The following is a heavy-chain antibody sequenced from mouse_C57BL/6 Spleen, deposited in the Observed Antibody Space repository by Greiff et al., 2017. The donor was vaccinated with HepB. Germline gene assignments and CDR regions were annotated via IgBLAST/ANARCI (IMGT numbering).Heavy chain of an antibody. Sequence: DVKLQESGPELVKPGASVKIPCKASGYTFTDYNMDWVKQSHGKSLEWIGDINPNNGGTRYKQKFTGKATLTVDKSSSTAYMELRSLTSEDAAVYYCARGDYYGSSWAYWGQGTLVTVSA. CDR3: ARGDYYGSSWAY. J-gene: IGHJ3*01. V-gene: IGHV1-18*01. CDR1: GYTFTDYN. D-gene: IGHD1-1*01. CDR2: INPNNGGT.